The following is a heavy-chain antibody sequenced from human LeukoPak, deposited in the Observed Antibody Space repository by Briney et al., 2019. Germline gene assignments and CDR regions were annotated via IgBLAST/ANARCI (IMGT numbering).Heavy chain of an antibody. V-gene: IGHV1-2*02. D-gene: IGHD3-10*01. CDR1: GYTFTGYY. CDR2: INPNSGGT. Sequence: ASVKVSCKAPGYTFTGYYMHWVRQAPGQGLEWMGWINPNSGGTNYAQKFQGRVTMTRDTSISTAYMELSRLRSDDTAVYFCARDLPGSGPNFDYWGQGTLVTVSS. J-gene: IGHJ4*02. CDR3: ARDLPGSGPNFDY.